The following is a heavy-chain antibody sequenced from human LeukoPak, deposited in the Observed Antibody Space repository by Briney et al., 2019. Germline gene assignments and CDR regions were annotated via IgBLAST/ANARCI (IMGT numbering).Heavy chain of an antibody. J-gene: IGHJ6*03. D-gene: IGHD6-19*01. Sequence: ASVKVSCKASGYTFTSYGISWVRQAPGQGLEWMGWIGAYNGNTNYAQKLQGRVTMTTDTSTSTAYMELRSLRSDDTAVYYCARDLYSSGWPPYYYYYYMDVWGKGTTVTVSS. CDR3: ARDLYSSGWPPYYYYYYMDV. V-gene: IGHV1-18*01. CDR2: IGAYNGNT. CDR1: GYTFTSYG.